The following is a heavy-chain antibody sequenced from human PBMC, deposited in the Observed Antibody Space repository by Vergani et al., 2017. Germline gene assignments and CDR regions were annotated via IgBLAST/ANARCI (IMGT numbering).Heavy chain of an antibody. Sequence: QVQLVQSGAEVKKPGASVKVSCKASGYTFTGYYMHWVRQAPGQGLEWMGGIIPIFGTANYAQKFQGRVTITADESTSTAYMELSSLRSEDTAVYYCARGVGDNFDYWGQGTLVTVSS. V-gene: IGHV1-69*01. D-gene: IGHD2-21*02. CDR3: ARGVGDNFDY. CDR2: IIPIFGTA. CDR1: GYTFTGYY. J-gene: IGHJ4*02.